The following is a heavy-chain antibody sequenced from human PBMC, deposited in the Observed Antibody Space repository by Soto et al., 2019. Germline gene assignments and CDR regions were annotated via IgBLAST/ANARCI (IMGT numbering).Heavy chain of an antibody. Sequence: VQLQESGPGLVKPSQTLSLTCTVSGGSISSGGYYWSWIRQHPGKGLEWSGYIYYSGSTYYNPSLKSRVTISVDTSKSQFSLKLSSVTAADTAVYYCARDPSAGLAALHYYYYGMDVWGQGTTVTVSS. D-gene: IGHD6-13*01. CDR1: GGSISSGGYY. J-gene: IGHJ6*02. V-gene: IGHV4-31*03. CDR3: ARDPSAGLAALHYYYYGMDV. CDR2: IYYSGST.